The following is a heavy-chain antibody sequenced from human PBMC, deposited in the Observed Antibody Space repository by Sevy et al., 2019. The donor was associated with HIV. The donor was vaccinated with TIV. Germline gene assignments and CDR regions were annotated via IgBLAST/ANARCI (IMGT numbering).Heavy chain of an antibody. CDR1: GGSISSGGYS. CDR3: ARDSRYYDSSGSPGYYFDY. CDR2: IYHSGST. V-gene: IGHV4-30-2*01. Sequence: SQTLSLTCAVSGGSISSGGYSWSWIRQPPGKGLEWIGYIYHSGSTYYNPSLKSRVTISVDRSKNQFSLKLSSVTAADTAVYYCARDSRYYDSSGSPGYYFDYWGQGTLVTVSS. J-gene: IGHJ4*02. D-gene: IGHD3-22*01.